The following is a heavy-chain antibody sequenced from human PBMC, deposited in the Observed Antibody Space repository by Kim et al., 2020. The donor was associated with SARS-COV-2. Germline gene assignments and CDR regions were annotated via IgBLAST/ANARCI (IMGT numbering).Heavy chain of an antibody. CDR2: ISYSGST. Sequence: SETLSLTCTVSGGSISSSSYYWGWIRQPPGKGLECIGSISYSGSTYYNPSLKSRVTISVNTSKNQFSLKLSSVTAADTAVYYCARHGRDEVTIFGVVRSNWFDPWGQGTLAT. V-gene: IGHV4-39*01. D-gene: IGHD3-3*01. J-gene: IGHJ5*02. CDR1: GGSISSSSYY. CDR3: ARHGRDEVTIFGVVRSNWFDP.